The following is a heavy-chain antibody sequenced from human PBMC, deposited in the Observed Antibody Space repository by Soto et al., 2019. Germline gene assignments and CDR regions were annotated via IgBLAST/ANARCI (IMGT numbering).Heavy chain of an antibody. D-gene: IGHD4-4*01. Sequence: QLQLQESGSGLVKPSETLSLTCIVSNGSISSRSSYWGWIRQTPGKGLEWIGSIYYIGNTYYTPSLKRRVIISIDTSKTQFSLKMNSVTAAQTAVYFCGAQDYSAKGNYSENWGEGALGTASS. CDR2: IYYIGNT. CDR3: GAQDYSAKGNYSEN. CDR1: NGSISSRSSY. V-gene: IGHV4-39*01. J-gene: IGHJ4*02.